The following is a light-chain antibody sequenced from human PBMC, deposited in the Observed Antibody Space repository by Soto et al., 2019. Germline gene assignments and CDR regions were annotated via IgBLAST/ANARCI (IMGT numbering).Light chain of an antibody. Sequence: QSVLTQPPSASGSPGQSVTISCTGTSSDVGGYNYVSWYQQHPGKAPKLVISEVSKRPSGVPDRFSGSKSGNTASLTVSGLQAEDEADYYCSSYAGRNNVVFGGGTKVTVL. J-gene: IGLJ2*01. CDR2: EVS. CDR1: SSDVGGYNY. CDR3: SSYAGRNNVV. V-gene: IGLV2-8*01.